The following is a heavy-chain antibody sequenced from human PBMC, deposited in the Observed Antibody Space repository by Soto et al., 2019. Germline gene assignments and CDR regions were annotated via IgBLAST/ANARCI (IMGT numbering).Heavy chain of an antibody. CDR2: IYPGDSDT. CDR3: VREGGDDWFDP. V-gene: IGHV5-51*01. Sequence: GESLKISCKGSGYSFTSYWIGWVRQMPGKGLEWMGIIYPGDSDTRYSPSFQGQVTISADKSISTASLKLSSVTAADTAVYYCVREGGDDWFDPWGQGTLVTVSS. D-gene: IGHD3-16*01. CDR1: GYSFTSYW. J-gene: IGHJ5*02.